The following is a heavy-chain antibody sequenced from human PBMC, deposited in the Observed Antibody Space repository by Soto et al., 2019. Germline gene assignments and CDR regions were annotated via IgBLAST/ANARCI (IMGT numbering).Heavy chain of an antibody. Sequence: QVQLVQSGAEVKKPGASVKVSCKTSGYTFKNYGITWVRQAPGQGLEWMGWISAYNGHTNYAQKLQGRVTMTADTATSTAYMELRSLRSDDTAVYYCARTPAAGDYWGQGTLVTVSS. CDR1: GYTFKNYG. CDR3: ARTPAAGDY. J-gene: IGHJ4*02. D-gene: IGHD6-13*01. CDR2: ISAYNGHT. V-gene: IGHV1-18*04.